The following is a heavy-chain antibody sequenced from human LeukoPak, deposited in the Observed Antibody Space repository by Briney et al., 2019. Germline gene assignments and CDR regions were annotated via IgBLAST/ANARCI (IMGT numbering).Heavy chain of an antibody. D-gene: IGHD3-10*01. Sequence: GGSLRLSCAASGFIFTNFAMHWVRQAPGKGLEWVAVISNDERNKYYAESVKGRFTISRDNSNSMVYLQMTSLRLEDTAVYYCARLFPGYYFDYWGQGTLVTVSS. CDR1: GFIFTNFA. CDR2: ISNDERNK. V-gene: IGHV3-30*04. J-gene: IGHJ4*02. CDR3: ARLFPGYYFDY.